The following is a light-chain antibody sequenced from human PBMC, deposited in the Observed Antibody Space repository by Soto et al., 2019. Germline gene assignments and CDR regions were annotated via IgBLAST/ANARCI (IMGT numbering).Light chain of an antibody. J-gene: IGKJ1*01. CDR3: QQYGSSPLWT. CDR1: QSVSRSD. CDR2: GAS. V-gene: IGKV3-20*01. Sequence: EIVLTQSPGTLSLSPGERATLSCRSSQSVSRSDLAWYQQKPGQAPRLLIYGASSRATGIPDRFSGSGSGTYFTLTISRLEPEDFGVYYCQQYGSSPLWTFGQGTKVEIK.